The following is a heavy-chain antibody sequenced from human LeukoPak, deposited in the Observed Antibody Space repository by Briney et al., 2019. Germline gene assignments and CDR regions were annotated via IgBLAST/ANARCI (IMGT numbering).Heavy chain of an antibody. CDR2: ISSSSSYI. J-gene: IGHJ5*02. CDR3: ARDSSYSSSWHARYNWFDP. Sequence: GGSLRLSCAASGFTFSNYWMSWVRQAPGKGLEWVSSISSSSSYIYYADSVKGRFTISRDNAKNSLYLQMNSLRAEDTAVYYCARDSSYSSSWHARYNWFDPWGQGTLVTVSS. V-gene: IGHV3-21*01. D-gene: IGHD6-13*01. CDR1: GFTFSNYW.